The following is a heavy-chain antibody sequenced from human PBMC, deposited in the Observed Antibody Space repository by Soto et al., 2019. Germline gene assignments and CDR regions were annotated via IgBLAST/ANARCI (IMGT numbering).Heavy chain of an antibody. CDR3: ATGEITYYYDSSGPRARWYFDL. V-gene: IGHV1-3*01. CDR1: GYTFTSYA. CDR2: INAGNGNT. J-gene: IGHJ2*01. Sequence: ASVKVPCKASGYTFTSYAMHWVRQAPGQRLEWMGWINAGNGNTKYSQKFQGRVTITRDTSASTAYMELSSLRSEDTAVYYCATGEITYYYDSSGPRARWYFDLWGRGTLVTVSS. D-gene: IGHD3-22*01.